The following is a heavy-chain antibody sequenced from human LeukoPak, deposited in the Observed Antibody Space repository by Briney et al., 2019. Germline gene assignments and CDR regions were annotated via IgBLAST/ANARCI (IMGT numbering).Heavy chain of an antibody. CDR3: ARDRVVGAWGAFDI. Sequence: GGSLRLSCEASGFTVTANYMTWVRQAPGKGLEWVSVIYDDGRTYYADSVKGRFIVSRDNSKNTLYLQMNSLRAEDTAVYYCARDRVVGAWGAFDIWGQGTMVTVSS. D-gene: IGHD1-26*01. J-gene: IGHJ3*02. V-gene: IGHV3-53*01. CDR2: IYDDGRT. CDR1: GFTVTANY.